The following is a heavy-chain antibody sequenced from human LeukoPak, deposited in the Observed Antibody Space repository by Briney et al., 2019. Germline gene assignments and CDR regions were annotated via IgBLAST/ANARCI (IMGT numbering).Heavy chain of an antibody. CDR2: IKQDGSEK. J-gene: IGHJ5*02. CDR3: ASSNWFDP. CDR1: GFIFSTYW. V-gene: IGHV3-7*01. Sequence: PGGSLRLSCAASGFIFSTYWMSWVRQAPGKGLEWVANIKQDGSEKYYVDSVKGRFTISRDNAKNTLYLQMNSLRAEDTAVYYCASSNWFDPWGQGTLVTVSS.